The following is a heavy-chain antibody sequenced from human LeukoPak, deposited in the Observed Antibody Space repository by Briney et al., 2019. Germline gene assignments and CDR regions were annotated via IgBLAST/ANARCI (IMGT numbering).Heavy chain of an antibody. CDR2: IYYSGST. CDR3: ARSAHDSSGYDWFDP. J-gene: IGHJ5*02. V-gene: IGHV4-39*01. D-gene: IGHD3-22*01. CDR1: GGSISSSSYY. Sequence: SETLSLTCTVSGGSISSSSYYWGWIRQPPGKGLEWIGSIYYSGSTYYNPSLKSRVTISVDTSKNQFSLKLSSVTAADTAVYYCARSAHDSSGYDWFDPWGQRTLVTVSS.